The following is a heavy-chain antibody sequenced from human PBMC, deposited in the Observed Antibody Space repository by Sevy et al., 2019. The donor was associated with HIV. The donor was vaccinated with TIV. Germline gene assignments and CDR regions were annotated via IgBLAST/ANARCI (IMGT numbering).Heavy chain of an antibody. V-gene: IGHV3-21*01. D-gene: IGHD1-1*01. Sequence: GGSLRLSCAASGFTFSSYSMNWVRQAPGKGLEWVSSISSSSSYIYYADSVKGRFTISRDNAKNSLYLQMNSLRAEVTAVYYCARDRVHDDRYYYGMDVWGQGTTVTVSS. CDR1: GFTFSSYS. J-gene: IGHJ6*02. CDR3: ARDRVHDDRYYYGMDV. CDR2: ISSSSSYI.